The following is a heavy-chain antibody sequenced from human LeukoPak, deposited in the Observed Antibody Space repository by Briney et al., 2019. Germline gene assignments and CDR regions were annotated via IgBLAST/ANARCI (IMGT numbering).Heavy chain of an antibody. Sequence: GGSLRLSCAASGLTFSSYIMNWVRQAPGKGLEWVSSISSSSSYIYYADSVKGRFTISRDNAKNSLFLHMNILRAEDTALYYCAREGPYGDYDYWGQGTLVTVSS. V-gene: IGHV3-21*01. CDR1: GLTFSSYI. D-gene: IGHD4-17*01. J-gene: IGHJ4*02. CDR3: AREGPYGDYDY. CDR2: ISSSSSYI.